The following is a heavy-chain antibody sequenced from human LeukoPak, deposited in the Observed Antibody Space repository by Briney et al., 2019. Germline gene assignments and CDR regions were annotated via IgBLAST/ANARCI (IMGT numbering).Heavy chain of an antibody. CDR2: INHSGST. Sequence: SETLSLTCAVYGGSFSGYYWSWIRQPPGKGLEWIGEINHSGSTSYNPSLKSRVTISVDTSKNQFSLKLSSVTAADTAVYYCAREGAVLRTFDYWGQGTLVTVSS. V-gene: IGHV4-34*01. CDR3: AREGAVLRTFDY. J-gene: IGHJ4*02. CDR1: GGSFSGYY. D-gene: IGHD1-26*01.